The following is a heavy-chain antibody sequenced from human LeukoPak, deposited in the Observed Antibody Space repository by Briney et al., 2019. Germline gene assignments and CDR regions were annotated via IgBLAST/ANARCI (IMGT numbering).Heavy chain of an antibody. J-gene: IGHJ4*02. CDR3: ARDHKGIAAPLGY. CDR2: IIPIFGTA. CDR1: GGTFSSYA. Sequence: SVKVSCKASGGTFSSYAISWVRQAPGQGLEWMGGIIPIFGTANYAQKFQGRVTITADESTSTAYMELSSLRSEDTAVYYCARDHKGIAAPLGYWGQGTLVTVSS. D-gene: IGHD6-13*01. V-gene: IGHV1-69*13.